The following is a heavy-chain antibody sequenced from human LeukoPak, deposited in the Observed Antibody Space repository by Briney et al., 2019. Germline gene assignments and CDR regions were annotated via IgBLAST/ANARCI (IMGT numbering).Heavy chain of an antibody. Sequence: GESLKISCKGSGYYFRNYWIAWVRQMPGKGLEWMGIIYPGDSDTRYSPSFQGQVIMSVDKSISTAYLQWSSLKASDTAMYYCAGQPSPYSSSYYFDYWGQGTLVTVSS. D-gene: IGHD6-6*01. CDR2: IYPGDSDT. V-gene: IGHV5-51*01. J-gene: IGHJ4*02. CDR1: GYYFRNYW. CDR3: AGQPSPYSSSYYFDY.